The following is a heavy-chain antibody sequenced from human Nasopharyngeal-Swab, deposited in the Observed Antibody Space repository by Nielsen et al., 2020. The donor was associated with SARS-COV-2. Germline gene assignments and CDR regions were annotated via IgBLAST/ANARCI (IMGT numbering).Heavy chain of an antibody. D-gene: IGHD6-13*01. CDR1: GGSISGGGYY. Sequence: SCTVSGGSISGGGYYWSWICQHPGKGLEWIGYIYYSGITYYNPSLKSRLIISIDTSKNQFSLNLTSVTPADTAVYYCARDKVASSGTLHWFDSWGQGTRVTVSS. CDR3: ARDKVASSGTLHWFDS. V-gene: IGHV4-31*02. J-gene: IGHJ5*01. CDR2: IYYSGIT.